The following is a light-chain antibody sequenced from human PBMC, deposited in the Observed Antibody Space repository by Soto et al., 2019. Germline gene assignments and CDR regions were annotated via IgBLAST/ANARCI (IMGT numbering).Light chain of an antibody. Sequence: DIQMTQSPSALSASVGDRVTITCRASQSVSNWLAWYRQKPGEAPKLLIYEGSTLERGVPSRFSCSGSWTEFALTISSLQPDDFATFYCQQYDTYSRAFRQETKVEVK. J-gene: IGKJ1*01. CDR3: QQYDTYSRA. V-gene: IGKV1-5*03. CDR1: QSVSNW. CDR2: EGS.